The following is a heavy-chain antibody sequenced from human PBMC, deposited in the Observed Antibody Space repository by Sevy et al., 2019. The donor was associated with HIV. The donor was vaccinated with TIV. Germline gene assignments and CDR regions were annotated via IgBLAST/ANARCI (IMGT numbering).Heavy chain of an antibody. V-gene: IGHV4-59*08. CDR3: AGENAWGRGYS. D-gene: IGHD1-26*01. CDR1: GGSITSLY. J-gene: IGHJ4*02. Sequence: SETLSLTCTVSGGSITSLYWNWIRQPPGKGLEWISNIYYKGHINYNPSLKSRVTLSLDTSKNQFSLRLSSVTAADTAMYYCAGENAWGRGYSWGQGTLVTVSS. CDR2: IYYKGHI.